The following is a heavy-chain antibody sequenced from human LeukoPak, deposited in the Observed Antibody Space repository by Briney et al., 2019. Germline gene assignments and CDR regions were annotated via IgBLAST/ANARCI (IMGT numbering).Heavy chain of an antibody. CDR2: IYSGGGT. J-gene: IGHJ4*02. Sequence: GESLRLSCAASGFTVSRNYMSWVRQAPGKGLEWVCLIYSGGGTHYADSVKGRFTISRDSSKNTLYLQMNSLRAEDTAVYYCASLDFWSGYFDSWGQGPLVTVSS. D-gene: IGHD3-3*01. V-gene: IGHV3-66*01. CDR1: GFTVSRNY. CDR3: ASLDFWSGYFDS.